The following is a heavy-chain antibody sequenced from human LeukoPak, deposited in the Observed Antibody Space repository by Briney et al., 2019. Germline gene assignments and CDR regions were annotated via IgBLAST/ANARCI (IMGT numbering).Heavy chain of an antibody. D-gene: IGHD3-10*01. Sequence: GASVQVSCKASGGTFSSYAISWVRQAPGQGLEWMGGIIPIFGTANYAQKFQGRVTITADESTSTAYMELSSLRSEDTAVYYCARDFPDYGSGGFNSPYGMDVWGQGTTVTVSS. V-gene: IGHV1-69*13. CDR3: ARDFPDYGSGGFNSPYGMDV. CDR1: GGTFSSYA. CDR2: IIPIFGTA. J-gene: IGHJ6*02.